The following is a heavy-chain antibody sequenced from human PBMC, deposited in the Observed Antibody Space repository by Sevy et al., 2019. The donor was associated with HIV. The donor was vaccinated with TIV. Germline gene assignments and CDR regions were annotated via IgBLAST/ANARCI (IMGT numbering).Heavy chain of an antibody. CDR3: ATPRGSDWYEETGGYFDL. CDR1: GGSISRSSYY. D-gene: IGHD6-19*01. V-gene: IGHV4-39*01. J-gene: IGHJ2*01. Sequence: SENLSLTCTVSGGSISRSSYYWGWIRQPPGKGLEWIGSIYSTGSTSYNPSLKSRVTLSADTSKNQFSLKLDSVSAADTAVYYCATPRGSDWYEETGGYFDLWGRGALVTVSS. CDR2: IYSTGST.